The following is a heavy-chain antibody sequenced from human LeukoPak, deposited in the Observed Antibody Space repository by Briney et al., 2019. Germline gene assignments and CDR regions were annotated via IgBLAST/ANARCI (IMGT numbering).Heavy chain of an antibody. CDR1: GFTLRNNW. J-gene: IGHJ4*02. V-gene: IGHV3-7*04. Sequence: PGGSLRLSPTPSGFTLRNNWMNAVPAAPERRLEWGANIQPDGSDKRYVDSVKGRFTISRDNAKTSLFLQMDSLRAEDTAVYYCARVLGTDEGADYWGQGTLVTVSS. CDR2: IQPDGSDK. CDR3: ARVLGTDEGADY. D-gene: IGHD1-7*01.